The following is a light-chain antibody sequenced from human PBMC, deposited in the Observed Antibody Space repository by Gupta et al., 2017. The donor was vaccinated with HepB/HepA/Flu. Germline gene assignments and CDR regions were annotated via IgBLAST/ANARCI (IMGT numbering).Light chain of an antibody. CDR2: SNN. V-gene: IGLV1-44*01. Sequence: QSVLTQPPSASGTPGQRVTISCSGSSSNLGSNTVNWYQQLPGTAPKLLIYSNNQRPSGVPDRFSGSKSGTSASLAISGLQSEDEADYYCAAWDGSLKGYVFGTGTKVTVL. J-gene: IGLJ1*01. CDR3: AAWDGSLKGYV. CDR1: SSNLGSNT.